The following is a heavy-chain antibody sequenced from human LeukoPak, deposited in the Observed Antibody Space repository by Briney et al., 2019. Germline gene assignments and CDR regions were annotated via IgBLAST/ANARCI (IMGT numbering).Heavy chain of an antibody. CDR2: IYHSGST. CDR3: ARQKERITIFGVVIPYYFDY. J-gene: IGHJ4*02. Sequence: SETLSLTCAVSGYSISSGYYWGWIRQPPGKGLEWIGSIYHSGSTYYNPSLKSRVTISVDTSKNQFSLKLSSVTAADTAVYYCARQKERITIFGVVIPYYFDYWGQGTLVTVSS. V-gene: IGHV4-38-2*01. D-gene: IGHD3-3*01. CDR1: GYSISSGYY.